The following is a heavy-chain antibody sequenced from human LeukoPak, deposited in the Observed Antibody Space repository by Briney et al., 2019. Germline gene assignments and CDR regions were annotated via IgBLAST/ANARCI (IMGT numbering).Heavy chain of an antibody. D-gene: IGHD1-26*01. CDR3: ARTRPLFSGSYYFDY. Sequence: ASVKVSCKASGGTFSSYAISWVRQAPGQGLEWMGGIIPIFGTANYAQKFQGRVTITADESTSTAYMELSSLRSEDTAVYYCARTRPLFSGSYYFDYWGQGTLVTVSS. J-gene: IGHJ4*02. CDR2: IIPIFGTA. CDR1: GGTFSSYA. V-gene: IGHV1-69*13.